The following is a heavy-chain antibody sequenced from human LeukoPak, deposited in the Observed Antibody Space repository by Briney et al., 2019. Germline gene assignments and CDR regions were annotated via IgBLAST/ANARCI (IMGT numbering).Heavy chain of an antibody. CDR2: INPNSGGT. V-gene: IGHV1-2*06. D-gene: IGHD3-9*01. Sequence: ASVKVSCKASGYTFTGYYMHWVRQAPGQGLEWMGRINPNSGGTNYAQKFQGRVTMTRDTSISTAYMELSRLRSDDTAVYYCARGLDYDMLTGYFRDYWGQGTLVTVSS. CDR3: ARGLDYDMLTGYFRDY. CDR1: GYTFTGYY. J-gene: IGHJ4*02.